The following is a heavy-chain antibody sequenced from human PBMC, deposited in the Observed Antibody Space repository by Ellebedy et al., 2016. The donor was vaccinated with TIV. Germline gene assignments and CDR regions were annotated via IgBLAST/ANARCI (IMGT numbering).Heavy chain of an antibody. V-gene: IGHV1-18*04. J-gene: IGHJ4*02. Sequence: AASVKVSCKASGYTFTSYGISWVRQAPGQGLEWMGWISAYNGNTNYAQKLQGRVTMTRDTSISTAYMELSRLRSDDTAVYYCARDSDSSRSLWELQDYWGQGTLVIVSS. CDR3: ARDSDSSRSLWELQDY. D-gene: IGHD1-26*01. CDR1: GYTFTSYG. CDR2: ISAYNGNT.